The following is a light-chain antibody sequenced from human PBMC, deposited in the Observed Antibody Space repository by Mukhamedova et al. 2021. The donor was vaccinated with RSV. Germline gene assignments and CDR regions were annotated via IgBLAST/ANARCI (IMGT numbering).Light chain of an antibody. V-gene: IGLV2-14*03. Sequence: GKAPKLMIYDVIKRPSGVSDRFSGSKSGDSASLTISRLRAEDEADYYCNSYTTSSTWVFGGGTKLTVL. J-gene: IGLJ3*02. CDR3: NSYTTSSTWV. CDR2: DVI.